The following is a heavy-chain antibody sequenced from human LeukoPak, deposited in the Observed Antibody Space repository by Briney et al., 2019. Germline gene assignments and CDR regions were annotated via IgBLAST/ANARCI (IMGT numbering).Heavy chain of an antibody. Sequence: GASVKVSCKASGYTFTSYDINWVRQATGQGLEWMGWMNPNSGNTGYAQKFQGRVTITRNTSISTAYMELSSLRSEDTAVYYCARGRYSGYDWGSSGYYYMDVWGKGTTVTVSS. V-gene: IGHV1-8*03. J-gene: IGHJ6*03. CDR1: GYTFTSYD. CDR2: MNPNSGNT. CDR3: ARGRYSGYDWGSSGYYYMDV. D-gene: IGHD5-12*01.